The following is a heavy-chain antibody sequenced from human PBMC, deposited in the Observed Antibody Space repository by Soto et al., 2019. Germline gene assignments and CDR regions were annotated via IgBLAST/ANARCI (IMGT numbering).Heavy chain of an antibody. CDR2: IWYDGSNQ. V-gene: IGHV3-33*01. J-gene: IGHJ3*02. Sequence: GGSLRLSCAASGFTFSSYGMHWVRQAPGKGLEWVAGIWYDGSNQHYAASVKGRFTISRDDSRNTVSLQMNSLTAEDTAVYFCASEPLIVVEPATPYAFDMWGQGTVVTVSS. CDR3: ASEPLIVVEPATPYAFDM. D-gene: IGHD2-2*01. CDR1: GFTFSSYG.